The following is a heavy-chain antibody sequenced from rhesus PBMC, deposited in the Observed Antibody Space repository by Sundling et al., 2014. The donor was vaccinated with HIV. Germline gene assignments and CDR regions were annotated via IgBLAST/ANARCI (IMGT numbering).Heavy chain of an antibody. CDR3: ARGRRYYSGDYFFDY. CDR2: INGNSGST. CDR1: GYSISSGYY. V-gene: IGHV4-99*02. Sequence: QVQLQESGPGLVKPSETLSLTCAVSGYSISSGYYWGWIRQPPGKGLEYIGYINGNSGSTYYSPSLKSRVTISKDTSKNQFSLNLSSVTASDTAVYYCARGRRYYSGDYFFDYWGQGVLVTVSS. D-gene: IGHD3-16*01. J-gene: IGHJ4*01.